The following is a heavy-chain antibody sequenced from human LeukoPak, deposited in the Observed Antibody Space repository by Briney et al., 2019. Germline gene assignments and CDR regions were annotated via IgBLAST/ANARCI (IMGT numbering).Heavy chain of an antibody. Sequence: GGSLRPSCAASVFTFDDYAMHWVRQAPGKGLEWVSGISWNSGSIGYADSVKGRFTISRDNAKNSLYLQMNSLRAEDTALYYCAKTSPGYESYFDYWGQGTLVTVSS. CDR1: VFTFDDYA. CDR3: AKTSPGYESYFDY. D-gene: IGHD2-2*01. J-gene: IGHJ4*02. CDR2: ISWNSGSI. V-gene: IGHV3-9*01.